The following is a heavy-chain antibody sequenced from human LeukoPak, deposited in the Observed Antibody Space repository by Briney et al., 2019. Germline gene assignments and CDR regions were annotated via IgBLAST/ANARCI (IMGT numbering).Heavy chain of an antibody. CDR1: GGSISSYY. CDR3: ARTYPDCDY. J-gene: IGHJ4*02. D-gene: IGHD2-21*02. V-gene: IGHV4-59*04. Sequence: SETLSLTCTVSGGSISSYYWGWIRQPPGKGLEWLGNIHYSGSTYYNPSLQSRVTLSVDTSKNQFSLKLTSVTATDTAVYYCARTYPDCDYWGQGTLVTVSS. CDR2: IHYSGST.